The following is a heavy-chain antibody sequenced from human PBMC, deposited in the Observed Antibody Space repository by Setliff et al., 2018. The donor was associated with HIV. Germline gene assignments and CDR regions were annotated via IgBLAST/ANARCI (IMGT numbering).Heavy chain of an antibody. D-gene: IGHD6-19*01. Sequence: SETLSLTCSVSGSSISDHYWWAWVRQAPGKGLEYIGTIFHRGGTFNNPSLKSRVTMLVDTSKNQFSLKLTSVTAADTAIYYCLRETGVNVAADGRGYHTFDFWGRGTMVTVSS. V-gene: IGHV4-38-2*02. CDR1: GSSISDHYW. J-gene: IGHJ3*01. CDR3: LRETGVNVAADGRGYHTFDF. CDR2: IFHRGGT.